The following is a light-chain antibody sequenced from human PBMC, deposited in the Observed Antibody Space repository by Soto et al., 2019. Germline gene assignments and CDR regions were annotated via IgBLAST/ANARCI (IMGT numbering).Light chain of an antibody. CDR2: DAS. V-gene: IGKV3-11*01. J-gene: IGKJ4*01. CDR1: QSVDKY. Sequence: EIVLTQSPATLSLSPGERATLSCRASQSVDKYLAWYQQKPGQAPRLLIYDASIRATGIPARFSGSGSGTDFTLTISSLEPEDFAVYYCKQRGNWPPIAFGGGTKVEIK. CDR3: KQRGNWPPIA.